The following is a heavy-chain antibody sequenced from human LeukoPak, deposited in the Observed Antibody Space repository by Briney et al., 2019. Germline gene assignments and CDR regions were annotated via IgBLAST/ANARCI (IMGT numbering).Heavy chain of an antibody. Sequence: SETLSLTCTVSGGSISSYDWSWIRQPPGKGLEWVGYIYYGGSTNYNPSLKSRVTISVDTSKNQFSLKLSSVTAADTAVYFCARRVCYNDRSVFDFGGKGKMVTVSS. CDR1: GGSISSYD. V-gene: IGHV4-59*08. CDR2: IYYGGST. CDR3: ARRVCYNDRSVFDF. D-gene: IGHD3-22*01. J-gene: IGHJ3*01.